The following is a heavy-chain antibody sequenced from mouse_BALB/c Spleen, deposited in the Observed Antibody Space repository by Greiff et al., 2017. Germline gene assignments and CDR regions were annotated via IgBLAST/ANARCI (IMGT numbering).Heavy chain of an antibody. D-gene: IGHD1-1*01. CDR2: IWAGGST. CDR3: DREGYYGSSYVFAY. J-gene: IGHJ3*01. CDR1: GFSLTSYG. V-gene: IGHV2-9*02. Sequence: QVQLKESGPGLVAPSQSLSITCTVSGFSLTSYGVHWVRQPPGKGLEWLGVIWAGGSTNYNSALMSRLSISKDNSKSQVFLKMNSLQTDDTAMYYCDREGYYGSSYVFAYWGQGTLVTVSA.